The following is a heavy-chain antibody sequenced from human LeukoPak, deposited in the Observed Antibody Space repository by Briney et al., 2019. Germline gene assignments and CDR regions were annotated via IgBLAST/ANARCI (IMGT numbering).Heavy chain of an antibody. D-gene: IGHD5-18*01. CDR3: AGVALAMAWFDP. CDR2: ISHSGIT. J-gene: IGHJ5*02. V-gene: IGHV4-34*01. Sequence: KTSETLSLTCAVYGGSFSGYYWSWIRQPPGKGLEWIGEISHSGITNYNPSLKSRVTLSVDTSQSQLSLKLSSVTAADTAVYYCAGVALAMAWFDPWGQGTLVTVSS. CDR1: GGSFSGYY.